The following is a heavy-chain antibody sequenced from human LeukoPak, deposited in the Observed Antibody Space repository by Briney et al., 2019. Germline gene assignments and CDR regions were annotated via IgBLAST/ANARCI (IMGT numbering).Heavy chain of an antibody. CDR2: ISSSSSYI. J-gene: IGHJ4*02. Sequence: PGGSLRLSCAASGFTFSSYWMSWVRQAPGKGLEWVSSISSSSSYIYYADSVKGRFTIARDNAKNSLYLQMNSLRAEDTAVYYCARDNTGKVYDSSGNFDYWGQGTLVTVSS. CDR1: GFTFSSYW. D-gene: IGHD3-22*01. CDR3: ARDNTGKVYDSSGNFDY. V-gene: IGHV3-21*01.